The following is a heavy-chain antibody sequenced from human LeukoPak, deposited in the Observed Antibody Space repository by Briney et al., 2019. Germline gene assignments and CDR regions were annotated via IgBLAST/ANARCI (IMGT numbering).Heavy chain of an antibody. CDR1: GFTFSSYW. CDR2: IKQDGSEK. D-gene: IGHD6-13*01. V-gene: IGHV3-7*04. CDR3: ARDGQQLGF. Sequence: GSLRLSCPASGFTFSSYWMSWVRQAPGKGLEWVANIKQDGSEKYYVDSVKGRFTISRDNAKNSLYLQMNSLRAEDTAVYYCARDGQQLGFWGQGTLVTVSS. J-gene: IGHJ4*02.